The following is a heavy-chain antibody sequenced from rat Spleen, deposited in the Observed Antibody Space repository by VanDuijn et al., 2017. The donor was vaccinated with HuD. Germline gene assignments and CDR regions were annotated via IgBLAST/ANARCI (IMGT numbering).Heavy chain of an antibody. CDR2: ISPSGGST. CDR3: ATDPNGSFITTTLWYFDY. V-gene: IGHV5-19*01. Sequence: EVQLVESGGGLVQPGRSLKLSCAASGFTFSNYGMHWIRQAPTKGLEWVASISPSGGSTYYRDSVKGRFTISRDNAKSTLYLQMDSLRSEDTATYYCATDPNGSFITTTLWYFDYWGQGVMVTVSS. J-gene: IGHJ2*01. CDR1: GFTFSNYG. D-gene: IGHD1-10*01.